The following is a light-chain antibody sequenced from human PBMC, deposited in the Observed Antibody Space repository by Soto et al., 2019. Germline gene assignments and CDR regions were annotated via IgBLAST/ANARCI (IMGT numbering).Light chain of an antibody. CDR1: SSDIGGHNY. CDR2: EVS. Sequence: QSVLTQPASVSGSPGQSITISCTGSSSDIGGHNYVSWYQQHPGKAPKLLISEVSSRPSEVSNRFSGSKSGNTASLTISGLQTEDEANYYCSSYSSSHTLVIFGGGTKVTVL. J-gene: IGLJ2*01. V-gene: IGLV2-14*01. CDR3: SSYSSSHTLVI.